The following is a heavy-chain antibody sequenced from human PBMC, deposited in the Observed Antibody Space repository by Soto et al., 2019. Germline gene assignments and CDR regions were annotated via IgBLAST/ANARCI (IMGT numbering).Heavy chain of an antibody. V-gene: IGHV1-8*01. D-gene: IGHD3-10*01. Sequence: QVQLVQSGAEVKKPGASVKVSCKASGYTFTSYDINWVRQATGQGLEWMGWMNPNSGNTGYAQQFQGRVTMTRNTSISTAYMELSSLRSEDTAVYYCARHNYGSGSTYFDYWGQGTLVTVSS. CDR1: GYTFTSYD. CDR3: ARHNYGSGSTYFDY. CDR2: MNPNSGNT. J-gene: IGHJ4*02.